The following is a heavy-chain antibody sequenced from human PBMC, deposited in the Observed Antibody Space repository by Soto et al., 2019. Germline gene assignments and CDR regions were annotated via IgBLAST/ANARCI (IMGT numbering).Heavy chain of an antibody. CDR3: SKGRWTVGHCSGGSCYDGMDV. V-gene: IGHV1-2*02. CDR2: INPKNGDT. CDR1: GYTFIGFS. D-gene: IGHD2-15*01. J-gene: IGHJ6*02. Sequence: QAQLVQSGPEVKKPGASVKVSCESSGYTFIGFSLHWVRQAPGQGLEWMGWINPKNGDTYYAQKFQGRVTMTRDTSINTVYLELNSPKSDDTAVYYCSKGRWTVGHCSGGSCYDGMDVWGQGTTVTVSS.